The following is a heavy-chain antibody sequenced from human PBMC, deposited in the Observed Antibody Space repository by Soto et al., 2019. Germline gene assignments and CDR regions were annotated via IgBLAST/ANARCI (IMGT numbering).Heavy chain of an antibody. J-gene: IGHJ4*02. CDR3: ARDRGSYALDY. Sequence: QVQLVQSGAEVKKPGASVKVSCKASGYTFTSYGITWVRQAPGQGLEWMGWISAYKGNTNYAQKLQGRVTMTTDTSTSTASMELRSLRSDDTAVYYCARDRGSYALDYWGQGTLVTVSS. D-gene: IGHD1-26*01. CDR1: GYTFTSYG. CDR2: ISAYKGNT. V-gene: IGHV1-18*01.